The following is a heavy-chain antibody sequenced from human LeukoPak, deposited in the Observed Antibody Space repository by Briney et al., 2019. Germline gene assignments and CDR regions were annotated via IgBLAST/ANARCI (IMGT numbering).Heavy chain of an antibody. Sequence: SETLSLTCSVSGGSMSGHYWIWIRQPQGKGLEWIGYVFDSGNTNYNPSLKSRVAISFDTASNHFSLKLDSVTASDSGIYFCARSLGDDSWVALRGYYYMDVWGRGTTVTVSS. CDR1: GGSMSGHY. D-gene: IGHD3-3*01. CDR3: ARSLGDDSWVALRGYYYMDV. CDR2: VFDSGNT. V-gene: IGHV4-59*11. J-gene: IGHJ6*03.